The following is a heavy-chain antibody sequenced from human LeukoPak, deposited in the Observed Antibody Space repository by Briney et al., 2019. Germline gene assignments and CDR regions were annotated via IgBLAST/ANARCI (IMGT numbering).Heavy chain of an antibody. V-gene: IGHV1-2*06. CDR2: INPNSGGT. CDR1: GYTFTGYY. J-gene: IGHJ4*02. Sequence: ASVKVSCKASGYTFTGYYMHWVRQAPGQGLEWMGRINPNSGGTNYAQKFQGRVTMTRDTSISTAYMELSRLRSDDTAVYYCARETKLEWLLIFDYWGQETLVTVSS. D-gene: IGHD3-3*01. CDR3: ARETKLEWLLIFDY.